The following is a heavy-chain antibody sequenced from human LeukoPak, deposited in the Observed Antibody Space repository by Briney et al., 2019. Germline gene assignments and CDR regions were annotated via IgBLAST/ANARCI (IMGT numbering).Heavy chain of an antibody. CDR1: GGSVSSGSYY. CDR2: IYYSGST. Sequence: SETLSLTYTVSGGSVSSGSYYWSWIRQPPGKGLEWIGYIYYSGSTNYNPSLKSRVTISVDTSKNQFSLKLSSVTAADTAVYYCARVIGGGYFDYWGQGTLVTVSS. CDR3: ARVIGGGYFDY. V-gene: IGHV4-61*01. D-gene: IGHD3-22*01. J-gene: IGHJ4*02.